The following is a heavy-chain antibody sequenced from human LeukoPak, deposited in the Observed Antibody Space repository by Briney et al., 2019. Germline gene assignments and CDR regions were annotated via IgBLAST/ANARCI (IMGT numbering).Heavy chain of an antibody. CDR3: ARDGDSPRGKDYYYYGMDV. Sequence: GGSLRLSCAASGFTFSDYYMSWIRQAPGKGLEWVSYISSSSSYTNYADSVKGRFTISRDNAKNSLYLQMNSLRAEDTAVYYCARDGDSPRGKDYYYYGMDVWGQGTTVTVSS. CDR1: GFTFSDYY. J-gene: IGHJ6*02. CDR2: ISSSSSYT. D-gene: IGHD3-22*01. V-gene: IGHV3-11*05.